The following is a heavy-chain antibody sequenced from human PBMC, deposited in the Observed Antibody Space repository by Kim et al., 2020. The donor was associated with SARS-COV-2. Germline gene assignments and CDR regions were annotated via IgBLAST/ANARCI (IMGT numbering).Heavy chain of an antibody. CDR2: IYYRGTT. D-gene: IGHD6-19*01. V-gene: IGHV4-39*01. CDR3: ARTVSMARTSRFDF. CDR1: GGAISSSNYY. J-gene: IGHJ4*02. Sequence: SETLSLTCTVSGGAISSSNYYWAWIRQPPGKGLEWIGTIYYRGTTSFSPSLKSRVTMSVDTSKEQFSLSVNSATAADTARYYCARTVSMARTSRFDFWGQGNLDTVSS.